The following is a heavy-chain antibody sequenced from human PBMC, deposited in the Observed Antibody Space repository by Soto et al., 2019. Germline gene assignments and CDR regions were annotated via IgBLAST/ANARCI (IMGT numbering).Heavy chain of an antibody. Sequence: SETLSLTCAVYGGSFSGYYWSWIRQPPGKGLEWIGEINHSGSTNYNPSLKSRVTISVDTSKNQFSLKLSSVTAADTAVYYCARVWAVAGRPPLGAFDIWGQGTMVTVSS. V-gene: IGHV4-34*01. D-gene: IGHD6-19*01. CDR1: GGSFSGYY. J-gene: IGHJ3*02. CDR3: ARVWAVAGRPPLGAFDI. CDR2: INHSGST.